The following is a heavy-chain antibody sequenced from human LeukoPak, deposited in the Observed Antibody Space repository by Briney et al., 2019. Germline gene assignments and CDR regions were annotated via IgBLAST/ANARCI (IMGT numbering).Heavy chain of an antibody. J-gene: IGHJ3*02. CDR3: ARDFGQQLVLPDAFDI. Sequence: SETLSLTCAVYGVSFSGYYWSWIRQPPGKGLEWIGEINHSGSTNYNPSLKSRVTISVDTSKNQFSLKLSSVTAADTAVYYCARDFGQQLVLPDAFDIWGQGTMVTVSS. V-gene: IGHV4-34*01. D-gene: IGHD6-13*01. CDR2: INHSGST. CDR1: GVSFSGYY.